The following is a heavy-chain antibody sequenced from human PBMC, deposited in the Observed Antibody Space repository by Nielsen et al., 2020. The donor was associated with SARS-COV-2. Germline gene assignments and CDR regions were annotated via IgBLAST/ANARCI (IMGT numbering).Heavy chain of an antibody. CDR1: GYSFTSYW. CDR2: IYPGDSDT. Sequence: GESLKISCKGSGYSFTSYWIGWVRQMPGKGLEWMGIIYPGDSDTRYSPPFQGQVTISADKSISTAYLQWSSLEASDTAMYYCARFLVVPAAMSSWYFDLWGRGTLVTVSS. D-gene: IGHD2-2*01. J-gene: IGHJ2*01. CDR3: ARFLVVPAAMSSWYFDL. V-gene: IGHV5-51*01.